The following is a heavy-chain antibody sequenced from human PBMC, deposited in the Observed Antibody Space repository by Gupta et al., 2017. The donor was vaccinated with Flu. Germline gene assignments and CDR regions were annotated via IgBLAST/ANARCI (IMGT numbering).Heavy chain of an antibody. D-gene: IGHD6-19*01. V-gene: IGHV3-23*01. J-gene: IGHJ4*02. CDR1: GFTFSTYS. CDR2: IYPSGGRT. CDR3: AKDRTPDSGWDIDY. Sequence: DVQLLDSGGGLLQPGESLNLSCAASGFTFSTYSLRWVRQAPGKGLEWVSSIYPSGGRTYYSDSVKGRFTISRDNSKNTLYLQIHTLRAEDSAVYYCAKDRTPDSGWDIDYWGQGTLVTVSS.